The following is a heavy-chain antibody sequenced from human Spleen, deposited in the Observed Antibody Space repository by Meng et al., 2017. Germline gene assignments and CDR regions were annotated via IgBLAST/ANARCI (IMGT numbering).Heavy chain of an antibody. V-gene: IGHV4-38-2*02. D-gene: IGHD3-10*01. CDR2: IYHSGRT. Sequence: SETLSLTCVVSGYPISTGYYWGWIRQTPGKGLEYIGSIYHSGRTYYNPSLRSRVTISLDTSKNHFSLKLSSVTAADTAVYYCARDVSGSYFRWFDPWGQGTLVTVSS. CDR1: GYPISTGYY. CDR3: ARDVSGSYFRWFDP. J-gene: IGHJ5*02.